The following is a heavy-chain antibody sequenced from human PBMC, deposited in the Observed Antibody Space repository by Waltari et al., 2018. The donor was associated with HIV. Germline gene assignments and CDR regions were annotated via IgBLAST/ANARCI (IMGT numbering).Heavy chain of an antibody. V-gene: IGHV1-3*01. CDR2: INAGNGNT. CDR1: GYTFTSYA. CDR3: ARASGIAARLYYYGMDV. Sequence: QVQLVQSGAEVKKPGASVKVSCKASGYTFTSYAMHWVRQAPGQRLEWMGWINAGNGNTKYSQKFQGRVTITRDTSASTADMELSSLRSEDTAVYYCARASGIAARLYYYGMDVWGQGTTVTVSS. J-gene: IGHJ6*02. D-gene: IGHD6-6*01.